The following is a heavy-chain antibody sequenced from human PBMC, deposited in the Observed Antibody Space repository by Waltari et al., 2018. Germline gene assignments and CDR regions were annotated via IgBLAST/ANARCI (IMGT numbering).Heavy chain of an antibody. D-gene: IGHD6-19*01. Sequence: QVQLVQSGAEVKKPGASVKVSCKASGYTFTGYYMHWVRQAPGQGLEWMGWINPNSGGTNYAQKFRGRVTMTRDTSISTAYMELSRLGSDDTAVYYCARVLFRPGYSSGPFDYWGQGTLVTVSS. V-gene: IGHV1-2*02. CDR1: GYTFTGYY. CDR2: INPNSGGT. CDR3: ARVLFRPGYSSGPFDY. J-gene: IGHJ4*02.